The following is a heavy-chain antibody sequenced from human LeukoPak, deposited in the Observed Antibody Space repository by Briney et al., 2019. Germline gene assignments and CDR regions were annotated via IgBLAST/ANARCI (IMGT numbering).Heavy chain of an antibody. CDR2: IYYSGST. CDR3: ARAVLGRGWLLDYVDY. V-gene: IGHV4-30-4*01. CDR1: GGSISSGDYY. Sequence: SETLSLTCTVSGGSISSGDYYWNWIRQPPGKGLEWIGYIYYSGSTYYNPSLKTRITMSVDTSKNQFSLKLSSVTAADTAVYYCARAVLGRGWLLDYVDYWGQGTLVTVSS. D-gene: IGHD3-22*01. J-gene: IGHJ4*02.